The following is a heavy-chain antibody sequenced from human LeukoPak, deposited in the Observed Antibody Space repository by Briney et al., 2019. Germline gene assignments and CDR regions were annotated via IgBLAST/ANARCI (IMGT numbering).Heavy chain of an antibody. V-gene: IGHV1-46*01. CDR3: ARGRFILGMIVVAGDWFDP. CDR2: INPDGGNT. D-gene: IGHD3-22*01. J-gene: IGHJ5*02. Sequence: ASVKVSCKASGYTFTSSYIHWVRQAPGQVLEWMGLINPDGGNTNYAQNFQGRVTLTRDTSTSTVYMELSSLRSDDTAVYYCARGRFILGMIVVAGDWFDPWGQGTLVTVSS. CDR1: GYTFTSSY.